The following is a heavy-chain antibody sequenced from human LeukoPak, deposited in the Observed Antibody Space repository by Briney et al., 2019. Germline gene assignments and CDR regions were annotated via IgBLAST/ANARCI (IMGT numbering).Heavy chain of an antibody. CDR3: AGDTSSSWEAFDY. V-gene: IGHV1-18*01. D-gene: IGHD6-13*01. CDR1: GYTFTRYG. J-gene: IGHJ4*02. Sequence: ASVKVSCKASGYTFTRYGISWVRQAPGQGLEWMGGISAYNSNTNYAQKLQGRVTMTTDTSTSRVYMELRSLRSDDTAVYYCAGDTSSSWEAFDYWGQGTLVTVSS. CDR2: ISAYNSNT.